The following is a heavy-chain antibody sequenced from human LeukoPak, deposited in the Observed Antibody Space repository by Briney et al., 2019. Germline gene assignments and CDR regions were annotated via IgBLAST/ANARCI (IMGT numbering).Heavy chain of an antibody. D-gene: IGHD5-18*01. CDR3: ARALPHRRLMDTTMEQHWFDP. CDR2: INPSGGST. CDR1: GYTFTSYH. J-gene: IGHJ5*02. Sequence: ASVKVSCKASGYTFTSYHMHWVRQAPGQGLEWMGIINPSGGSTRYAQKFQGRVTMTRDMSTSTVYMELSSLRSEDTAVYYCARALPHRRLMDTTMEQHWFDPWGQGTLVTVSS. V-gene: IGHV1-46*01.